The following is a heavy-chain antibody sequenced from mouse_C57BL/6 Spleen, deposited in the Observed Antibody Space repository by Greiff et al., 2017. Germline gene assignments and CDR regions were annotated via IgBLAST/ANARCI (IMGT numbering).Heavy chain of an antibody. V-gene: IGHV5-16*01. CDR2: INYDGSST. J-gene: IGHJ4*01. D-gene: IGHD2-2*01. CDR3: ARDRGGYDPMDY. Sequence: DVKLVESEGGLVQPGRSMTLSCTASGFTFSDYYMAWVRQVPEKGLEWVANINYDGSSTYYLDSLKSRFIISRDNAKNILYLQMSSLKSEDTATYYCARDRGGYDPMDYWGQGTSVTVSS. CDR1: GFTFSDYY.